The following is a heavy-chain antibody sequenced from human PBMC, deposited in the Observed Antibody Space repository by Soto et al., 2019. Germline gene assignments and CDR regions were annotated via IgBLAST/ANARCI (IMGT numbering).Heavy chain of an antibody. J-gene: IGHJ4*02. CDR2: INHSGST. CDR3: FRGTSGYYRIFDY. CDR1: GGSFSGYY. Sequence: QVQLQQWGAGLLKPSETLSLTCAVYGGSFSGYYWSWIRQPPGKGLEWIGEINHSGSTNYNPSLKSRVTISVDTSKNQFSLTLSSVTAADTAVYYCFRGTSGYYRIFDYWGQGTLVTVSS. V-gene: IGHV4-34*01. D-gene: IGHD3-22*01.